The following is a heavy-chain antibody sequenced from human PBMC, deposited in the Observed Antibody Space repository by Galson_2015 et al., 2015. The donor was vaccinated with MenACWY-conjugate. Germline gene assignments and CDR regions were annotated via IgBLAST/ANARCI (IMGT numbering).Heavy chain of an antibody. V-gene: IGHV5-51*03. J-gene: IGHJ6*03. Sequence: QSGAEVKKSGESLKISCKGFGYSFSSYWIGWVRQMPGKGLEWMGIIHPGDYDTRYNPSFEGQVTISADTSIRTAYLEWSSLKASDTAIYYCAKRGSIRFFERDYFYMDVWGKGTTVIVSS. CDR1: GYSFSSYW. CDR3: AKRGSIRFFERDYFYMDV. D-gene: IGHD3-3*01. CDR2: IHPGDYDT.